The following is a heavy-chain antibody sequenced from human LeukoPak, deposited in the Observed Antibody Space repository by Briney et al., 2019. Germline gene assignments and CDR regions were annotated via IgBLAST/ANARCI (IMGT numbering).Heavy chain of an antibody. V-gene: IGHV3-66*01. CDR2: IYSGGGTST. CDR1: GLTVTSNY. Sequence: GGSLRLSCAASGLTVTSNYMSWVRQAPGKGLEWVSVIYSGGGTSTYYADSVKGRFTVSRDNSKDTLYLQMNSLRAEDTAVYYCAKDTNSYTFDYWGQGTLVTVSS. CDR3: AKDTNSYTFDY. J-gene: IGHJ4*02. D-gene: IGHD5-18*01.